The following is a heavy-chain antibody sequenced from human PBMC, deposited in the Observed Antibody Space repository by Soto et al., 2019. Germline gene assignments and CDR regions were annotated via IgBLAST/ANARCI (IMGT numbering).Heavy chain of an antibody. V-gene: IGHV3-7*01. D-gene: IGHD3-3*01. Sequence: GGSLRLSCAASGFTFTNYWRSWVRQAPGKGLEWVANIKQDGSEKYYADSAKGRFIISRDNAKTSLYLQMNSLRAEDTAVYYCARDMGVFWSGYPEGGFDYWGQGTPVTVSS. CDR3: ARDMGVFWSGYPEGGFDY. CDR2: IKQDGSEK. J-gene: IGHJ4*02. CDR1: GFTFTNYW.